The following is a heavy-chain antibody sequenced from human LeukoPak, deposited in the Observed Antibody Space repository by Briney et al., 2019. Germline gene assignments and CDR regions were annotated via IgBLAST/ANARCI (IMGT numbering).Heavy chain of an antibody. D-gene: IGHD2/OR15-2a*01. Sequence: GGSLRLSCAASGFTFSNYSMNWVRQAPGKGLEWVSSISSSSSYIYYADSVKGRFTISRDNAKNSLYLQMNSLRAEDTAVYYCARDPVVIGPLDAFDIWGQGTMVTVSS. V-gene: IGHV3-21*01. J-gene: IGHJ3*02. CDR3: ARDPVVIGPLDAFDI. CDR2: ISSSSSYI. CDR1: GFTFSNYS.